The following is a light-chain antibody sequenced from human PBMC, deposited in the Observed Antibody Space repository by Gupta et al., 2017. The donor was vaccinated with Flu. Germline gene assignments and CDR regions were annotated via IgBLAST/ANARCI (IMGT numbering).Light chain of an antibody. CDR2: GAS. J-gene: IGKJ4*01. CDR1: QSIGSSY. V-gene: IGKV3-20*01. CDR3: QKYGTSPLT. Sequence: EIVLTQSPGILSLSPGERATLSCSASQSIGSSYLALYQQKPRQAPSLLIYGASSRATGIPDRFSGSGCGTDFTLTISILEPEDCAVYYCQKYGTSPLTFGGGTKVEI.